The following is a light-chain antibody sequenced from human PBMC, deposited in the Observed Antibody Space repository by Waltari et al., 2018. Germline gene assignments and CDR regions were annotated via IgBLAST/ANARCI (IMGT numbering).Light chain of an antibody. CDR2: GDH. Sequence: QSVLTQPPSVSAAPGQKVTISCSGSTSNIGDNYVSWYQQFPGAAPKVLSYGDHKRPAGTPDRFAASKSDTSATLDITGLQTGDEADCFCGTWDNTLSPVFGGGTTVTVL. CDR3: GTWDNTLSPV. V-gene: IGLV1-51*02. J-gene: IGLJ2*01. CDR1: TSNIGDNY.